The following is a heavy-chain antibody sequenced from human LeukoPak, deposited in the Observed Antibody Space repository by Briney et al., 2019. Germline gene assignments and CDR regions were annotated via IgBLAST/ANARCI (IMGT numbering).Heavy chain of an antibody. CDR1: GGTFSSYS. CDR3: ARVDRYHYYLDV. J-gene: IGHJ6*03. Sequence: SVKVSCKAFGGTFSSYSITWVRQAPGQGLEWMGGIMPLFNTANYAQQFQGRVTITTDESTSTAYMELSSLRFEDTAMYYCARVDRYHYYLDVWGKGTTVTVSS. CDR2: IMPLFNTA. V-gene: IGHV1-69*05.